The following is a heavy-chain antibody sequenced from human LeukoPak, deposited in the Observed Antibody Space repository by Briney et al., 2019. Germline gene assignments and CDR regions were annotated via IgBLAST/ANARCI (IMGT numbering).Heavy chain of an antibody. CDR3: ARGATYYYDSSGYYFY. Sequence: GGSLRLSCAASGFTFSSYWMHWVRHAPGKGLVWVSRINSDGSSTSNADSVKGRFTISRDNAKNTLYLQMNSLRAEDTAVYYCARGATYYYDSSGYYFYWGQGTLVTVSS. CDR1: GFTFSSYW. V-gene: IGHV3-74*01. CDR2: INSDGSST. J-gene: IGHJ4*02. D-gene: IGHD3-22*01.